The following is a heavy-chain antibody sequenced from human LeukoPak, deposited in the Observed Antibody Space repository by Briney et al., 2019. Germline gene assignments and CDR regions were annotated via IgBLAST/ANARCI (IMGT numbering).Heavy chain of an antibody. CDR1: GGSFSGYY. D-gene: IGHD1-26*01. V-gene: IGHV4-34*01. CDR2: INHSGST. CDR3: ARGPTDGSPKDY. Sequence: SETLSLTCAVYGGSFSGYYWSWIRQPPGKGLEWIGEINHSGSTNYNPSLKSRVTISVDTSKNQFSLKLSSVTAADTAVYYCARGPTDGSPKDYWGQGTLVSVSS. J-gene: IGHJ4*02.